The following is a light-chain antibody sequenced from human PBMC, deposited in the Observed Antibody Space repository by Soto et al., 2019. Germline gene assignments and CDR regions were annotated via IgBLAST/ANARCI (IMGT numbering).Light chain of an antibody. Sequence: EIVLTQSPATLSLSPGERATLSCRASQSVISYLAWYQQKPGQAPRLLIYDASNMSTGIPARFSVSGSVTDFTLAISSLEPEDFEVYYCQERSNWPWTFGQGIKVEIK. CDR1: QSVISY. CDR2: DAS. J-gene: IGKJ1*01. CDR3: QERSNWPWT. V-gene: IGKV3-11*01.